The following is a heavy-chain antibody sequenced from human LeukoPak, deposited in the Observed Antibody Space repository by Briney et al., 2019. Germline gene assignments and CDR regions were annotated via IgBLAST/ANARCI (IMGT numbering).Heavy chain of an antibody. D-gene: IGHD2-2*01. CDR2: VSNDGNSK. V-gene: IGHV3-30-3*01. CDR1: GFTFSTYS. CDR3: ARDYIVPAGPYQFDY. J-gene: IGHJ4*02. Sequence: GGSLRLSCAASGFTFSTYSMHWVRQAPGKGLEWLAVVSNDGNSKYYADSVKGRFTISRDNSKNTLYLQIDSLRVDDTAVYYCARDYIVPAGPYQFDYWGQGTLVTVSS.